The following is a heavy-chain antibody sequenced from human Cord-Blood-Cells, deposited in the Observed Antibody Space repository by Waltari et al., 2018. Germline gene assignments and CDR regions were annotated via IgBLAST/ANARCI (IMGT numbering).Heavy chain of an antibody. J-gene: IGHJ3*02. CDR2: ISPIFGTA. CDR1: VGTLSSYA. CDR3: ARGLSSSDAFDI. D-gene: IGHD6-6*01. V-gene: IGHV1-69*01. Sequence: QVQLVQSGAEVKKPGSSVKVSCTASVGTLSSYAICWVRQAPGQGLEWMRGISPIFGTANYAQKFQGRVTITADESTSTAYMELSSLRSEDTAVYYCARGLSSSDAFDIWGQGTMVTVSS.